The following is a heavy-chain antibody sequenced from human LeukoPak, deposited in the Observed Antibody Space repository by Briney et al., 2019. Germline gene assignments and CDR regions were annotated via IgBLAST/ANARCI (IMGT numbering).Heavy chain of an antibody. CDR1: GYTFTSYY. CDR3: ARMKIFGVVLKGYFDY. J-gene: IGHJ4*02. V-gene: IGHV1-46*01. D-gene: IGHD3-3*01. CDR2: INPSGGST. Sequence: ASVKVSCKASGYTFTSYYMHWVRQAPGQGLEWMGIINPSGGSTSYAQKFQGRVTMTRDTSTSTVYMELSSLRSEDTAVYYCARMKIFGVVLKGYFDYWGQGTLVTVSS.